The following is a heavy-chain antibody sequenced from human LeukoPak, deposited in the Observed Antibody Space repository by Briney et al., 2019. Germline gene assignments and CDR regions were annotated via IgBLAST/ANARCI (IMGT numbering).Heavy chain of an antibody. J-gene: IGHJ4*02. Sequence: GGSLRLSCATSGFTFSSYGFHWVRQAPGKGLEWVAVISNNGGYKHYTDSEKGRFTISRDNSKNTLYLQMDSLRAEDTAVYYCAKGLGKATVTPLGYWGQGTLVTVSS. CDR1: GFTFSSYG. V-gene: IGHV3-33*06. D-gene: IGHD4-11*01. CDR2: ISNNGGYK. CDR3: AKGLGKATVTPLGY.